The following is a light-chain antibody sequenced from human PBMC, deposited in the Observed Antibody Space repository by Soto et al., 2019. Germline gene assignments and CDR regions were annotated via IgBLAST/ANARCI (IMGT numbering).Light chain of an antibody. CDR1: SSDVGSYNS. CDR3: SSFTSSSSYV. Sequence: QSVLAQPASVSGSPGQSITISCTGTSSDVGSYNSVSWYQQYPGKAPTLMIHDVSNRPSGVSNRFSGSKSGNTASLTISGLQAEDEADYYCSSFTSSSSYVFGSGTKVPS. CDR2: DVS. V-gene: IGLV2-14*03. J-gene: IGLJ1*01.